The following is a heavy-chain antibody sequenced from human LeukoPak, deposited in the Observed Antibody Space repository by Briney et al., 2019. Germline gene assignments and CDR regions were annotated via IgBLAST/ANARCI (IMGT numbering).Heavy chain of an antibody. CDR3: ARRGGSGGAFDY. D-gene: IGHD1-26*01. Sequence: SSETLSLTCSVSGASISGGTYYWGWIRQPPGKGLEWIGSIYYTGSTYDNPSLKSRVTISVDTSKNQFSLKLSSVTAADTAVYYCARRGGSGGAFDYWGQGTLVTVSS. J-gene: IGHJ4*02. V-gene: IGHV4-39*01. CDR1: GASISGGTYY. CDR2: IYYTGST.